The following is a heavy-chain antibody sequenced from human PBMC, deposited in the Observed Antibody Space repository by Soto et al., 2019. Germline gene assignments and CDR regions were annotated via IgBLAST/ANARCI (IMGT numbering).Heavy chain of an antibody. Sequence: GGSLRLSCAASGFTVSSNYMSWVRQAPGKGLEWVSVIYSGGSTYYADSVKGRFTISRDNSRNTLYLQMNSLRPGDTAVYYCANSAPAVAGTPGDPWGQGTLVTVSS. CDR1: GFTVSSNY. CDR3: ANSAPAVAGTPGDP. D-gene: IGHD6-19*01. CDR2: IYSGGST. J-gene: IGHJ5*02. V-gene: IGHV3-53*01.